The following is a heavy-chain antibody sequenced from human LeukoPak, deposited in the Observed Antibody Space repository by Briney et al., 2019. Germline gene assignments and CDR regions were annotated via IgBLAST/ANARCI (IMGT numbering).Heavy chain of an antibody. V-gene: IGHV1-2*02. CDR3: ARGDMVRGLYYMDV. CDR1: GYTFIGYY. CDR2: VNPNSGGT. J-gene: IGHJ6*03. D-gene: IGHD3-10*01. Sequence: ASVNVSCKASGYTFIGYYVHWVRQAPGQGLEWMAWVNPNSGGTDYAQKFQGRITMTRETSISTAYMELNSLRSDDTAVYYCARGDMVRGLYYMDVWGRGTTVTVSS.